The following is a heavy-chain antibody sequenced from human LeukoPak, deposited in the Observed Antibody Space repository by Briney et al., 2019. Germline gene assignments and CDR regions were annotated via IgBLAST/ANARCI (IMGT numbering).Heavy chain of an antibody. V-gene: IGHV2-5*01. CDR1: GFSLSTSGVG. CDR3: ARGYCSSTSCYTFDI. D-gene: IGHD2-2*02. Sequence: SAPTLVNPTQTLTLTCTFSGFSLSTSGVGVGWIRQTPGKALEWLALIYWNDDKRDSPSLKSRLTITKDTSKNQVVLTMTNMDPVDTATYYCARGYCSSTSCYTFDIWGQGTMVTVSS. J-gene: IGHJ3*02. CDR2: IYWNDDK.